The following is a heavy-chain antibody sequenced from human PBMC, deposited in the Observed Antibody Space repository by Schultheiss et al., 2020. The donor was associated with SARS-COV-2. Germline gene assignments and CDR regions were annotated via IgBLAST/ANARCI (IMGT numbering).Heavy chain of an antibody. CDR3: ARTYGDYGGASDY. CDR1: GGTFSSYA. D-gene: IGHD4-17*01. V-gene: IGHV1-69*06. CDR2: IIPIFGTA. Sequence: SVKVSCKASGGTFSSYAISWVRQAPGQGLEWMGGIIPIFGTAKSAQKFQGRVTMTEDTSTDTAYMELSSLRSEDTAVYYCARTYGDYGGASDYWGQGTLVTVSS. J-gene: IGHJ4*02.